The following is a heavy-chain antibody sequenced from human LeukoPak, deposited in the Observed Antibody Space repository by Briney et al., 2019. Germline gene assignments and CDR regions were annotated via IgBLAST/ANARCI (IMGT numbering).Heavy chain of an antibody. J-gene: IGHJ3*02. Sequence: SETLSLTCTVSGGSISSYYRSWIRQAAGKGLEWIGRIYTSGSTNYNPSLKSRVTMSVDTSKNQFSLKLSSVTAADTAVYYCARMSYDFWSGYPFAFDIWGQGTMVTVSS. V-gene: IGHV4-4*07. CDR2: IYTSGST. CDR1: GGSISSYY. CDR3: ARMSYDFWSGYPFAFDI. D-gene: IGHD3-3*01.